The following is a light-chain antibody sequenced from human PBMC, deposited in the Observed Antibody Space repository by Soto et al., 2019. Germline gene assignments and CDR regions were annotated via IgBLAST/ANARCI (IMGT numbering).Light chain of an antibody. Sequence: EIVLTQSPATLSLSPGERATLSCRASQSVRIYLAWYQQKPGQAPRLLISDASNRATGIPARFSGSGSGTDFSLTISSLEPEDFAVYYCQQRSNWPPEITFGQGTRLEIK. CDR3: QQRSNWPPEIT. CDR2: DAS. J-gene: IGKJ5*01. V-gene: IGKV3-11*01. CDR1: QSVRIY.